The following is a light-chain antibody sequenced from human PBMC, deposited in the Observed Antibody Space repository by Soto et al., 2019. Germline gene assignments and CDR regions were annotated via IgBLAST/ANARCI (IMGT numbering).Light chain of an antibody. CDR2: GAS. CDR1: QSVRSNY. J-gene: IGKJ1*01. V-gene: IGKV3-20*01. CDR3: QQYGSSPKT. Sequence: EIVLTQSPGTLSLSPGERATLSCRASQSVRSNYLAWYQQKPGQAPRVLIYGASSRATDIPNRFSGSGSGTDFTLTIRRLELEDFAVYYCQQYGSSPKTFGQGTKVEIK.